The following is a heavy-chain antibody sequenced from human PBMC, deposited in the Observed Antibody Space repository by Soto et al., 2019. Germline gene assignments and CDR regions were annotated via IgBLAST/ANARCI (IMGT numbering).Heavy chain of an antibody. CDR1: GFILNNYA. CDR2: IGGTDGDSDGVP. D-gene: IGHD7-27*01. CDR3: VKRGRNWEAVDF. Sequence: VQLLESGGDLVQPGGSLRLSCVASGFILNNYAMSWVRQAPGKGLEWVSTIGGTDGDSDGVPWYVASVKGRFTIPRDSSANTLVMHMDNLRAEDSALYYCVKRGRNWEAVDFWGQGTTVVVSS. V-gene: IGHV3-23*01. J-gene: IGHJ3*01.